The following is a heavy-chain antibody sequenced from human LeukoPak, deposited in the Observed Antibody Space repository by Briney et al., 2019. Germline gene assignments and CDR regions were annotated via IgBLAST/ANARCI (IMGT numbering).Heavy chain of an antibody. J-gene: IGHJ6*03. CDR1: GFTFSSYG. CDR3: AKDGRFGDLSYYYYYMDV. Sequence: GGSLRLSCAASGFTFSSYGLHWVRQAPAKGLEWVAFIRYDGSNKYYADSVKGRFTISRDNSKNTLYLQMNSLRAEDTAVYYCAKDGRFGDLSYYYYYMDVWGKGTTVTISS. V-gene: IGHV3-30*02. D-gene: IGHD3-10*01. CDR2: IRYDGSNK.